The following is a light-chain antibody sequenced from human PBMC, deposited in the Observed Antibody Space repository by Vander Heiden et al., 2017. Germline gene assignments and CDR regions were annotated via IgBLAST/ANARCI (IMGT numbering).Light chain of an antibody. CDR1: SSMVGRDA. CDR2: RND. V-gene: IGLV1-47*01. J-gene: IGLJ1*01. CDR3: VAWDDSLSAYV. Sequence: QSVMIQPPSASGTPGQGVTSSGSGGSSMVGRDAVYWYQQVPGTAAKLLIYRNDQRPSGVPNRFAGSKSGTSASLAISGLRSEDEADYYCVAWDDSLSAYVFGTGTKVTAL.